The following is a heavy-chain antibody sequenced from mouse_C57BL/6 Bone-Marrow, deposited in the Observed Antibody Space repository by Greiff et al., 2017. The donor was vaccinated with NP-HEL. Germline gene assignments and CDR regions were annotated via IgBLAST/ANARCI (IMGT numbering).Heavy chain of an antibody. CDR2: IYPRSGNT. CDR1: GYTFTSYG. D-gene: IGHD1-1*01. J-gene: IGHJ1*03. CDR3: ARYYYGSSFYWYFDV. V-gene: IGHV1-81*01. Sequence: VKLQQSGAELARPGASVKLSCKASGYTFTSYGISWVKQRTGQGLEWIGEIYPRSGNTYYNEKFKGKATLTADKSSSTAYMELRSLTSEDSAVYFCARYYYGSSFYWYFDVWGTGTTVTVSS.